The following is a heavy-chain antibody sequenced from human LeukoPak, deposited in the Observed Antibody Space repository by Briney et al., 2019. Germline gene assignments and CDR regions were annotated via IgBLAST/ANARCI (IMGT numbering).Heavy chain of an antibody. D-gene: IGHD6-19*01. Sequence: SETLSLTCSVSGGSISSHYWTWVRQPPGQALEFIGYIYYGGRTQYNPSLKSRVTMTMDTSKNQFSLRLNSVSAADTAVYYCAREVTVAGTFYFYMDVWGKGTTVIVSS. CDR2: IYYGGRT. V-gene: IGHV4-59*11. CDR1: GGSISSHY. J-gene: IGHJ6*03. CDR3: AREVTVAGTFYFYMDV.